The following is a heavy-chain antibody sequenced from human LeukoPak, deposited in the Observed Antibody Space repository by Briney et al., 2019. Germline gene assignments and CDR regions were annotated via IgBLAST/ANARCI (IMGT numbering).Heavy chain of an antibody. CDR2: ISAGGGAT. CDR3: AKDASGSPYYFDY. J-gene: IGHJ4*02. D-gene: IGHD3-10*01. V-gene: IGHV3-23*01. CDR1: RFTFSSYA. Sequence: PGGSLRLSCAASRFTFSSYAMSWVRQAPGKGLEGVSPISAGGGATYYADSVKGGFTISRDNSKNTLYLQMNSLRAEDTAVYYCAKDASGSPYYFDYWGQGTLVTVSS.